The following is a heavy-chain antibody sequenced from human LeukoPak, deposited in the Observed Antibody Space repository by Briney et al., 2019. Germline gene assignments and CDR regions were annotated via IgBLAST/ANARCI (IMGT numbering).Heavy chain of an antibody. CDR2: ISTSSSTI. D-gene: IGHD3-3*01. Sequence: PGGSLRLSCAASGFTFSRYSMTWVRQAPGKGLEWVSFISTSSSTIYYADSVKGRFTISRDNAKNSLYLEMDSLRAEDTAVYYCARQESDGSGFPYYFDYWGQGTLVTVSS. CDR3: ARQESDGSGFPYYFDY. CDR1: GFTFSRYS. J-gene: IGHJ4*02. V-gene: IGHV3-48*04.